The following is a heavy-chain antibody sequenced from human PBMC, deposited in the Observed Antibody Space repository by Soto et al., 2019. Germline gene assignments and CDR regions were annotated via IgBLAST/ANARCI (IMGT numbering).Heavy chain of an antibody. J-gene: IGHJ6*02. CDR2: ISYDGSDK. Sequence: GGSLRLSCAASGFTFSSYAMHWVRQAPGKGLEWVALISYDGSDKDYAESVKGRFSISRDNSKNTLDLQMNSLRDEDTAVYYCARDPGDYGEYGMDVWGQGTTVTVSS. CDR3: ARDPGDYGEYGMDV. CDR1: GFTFSSYA. D-gene: IGHD4-17*01. V-gene: IGHV3-30-3*01.